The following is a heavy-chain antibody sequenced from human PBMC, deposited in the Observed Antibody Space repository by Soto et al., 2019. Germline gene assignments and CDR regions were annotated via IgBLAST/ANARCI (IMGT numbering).Heavy chain of an antibody. CDR3: ARAGILTGRTPADY. Sequence: EVQLVESGGGLVQPGGSRRLSFAASGLTFSSYWMSWFGKAPGKGLEWVANIKQDGSEKYYVDSVKGRFTISRDNAKNSLYLQMNSLRAEDTAVYYCARAGILTGRTPADYWGQGTLVTVSS. D-gene: IGHD3-9*01. CDR2: IKQDGSEK. CDR1: GLTFSSYW. V-gene: IGHV3-7*03. J-gene: IGHJ4*02.